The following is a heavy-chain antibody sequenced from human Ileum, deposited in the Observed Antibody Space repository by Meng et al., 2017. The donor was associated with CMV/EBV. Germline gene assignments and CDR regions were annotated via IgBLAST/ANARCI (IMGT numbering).Heavy chain of an antibody. Sequence: GGSLRLSCAASGFTFSNFQMMWVRQAPGKGLEWVGNIKEDGSESYYVDSVKGRFTISRDNAKTSLHLQMNSLRADDTAVYYCARTYDNDDSVYRPIDYWGQGTLVTVSS. D-gene: IGHD3-22*01. CDR1: GFTFSNFQ. CDR2: IKEDGSES. J-gene: IGHJ4*02. CDR3: ARTYDNDDSVYRPIDY. V-gene: IGHV3-7*01.